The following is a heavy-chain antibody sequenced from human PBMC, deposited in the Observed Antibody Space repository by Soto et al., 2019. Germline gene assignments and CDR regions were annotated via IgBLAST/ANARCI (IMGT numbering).Heavy chain of an antibody. CDR3: ARSQEDCSSGSCHYYYYYGMDV. J-gene: IGHJ6*02. D-gene: IGHD2-15*01. CDR1: GGSFSGYY. V-gene: IGHV4-34*01. CDR2: INHSGST. Sequence: PSETLSLTCAVYGGSFSGYYWSWIRQPPGKGLEWIGEINHSGSTNYNPSLKSRVTISVDTSKNQFSLKLSSVTAADTAVYYCARSQEDCSSGSCHYYYYYGMDVWCQGPTVTVSS.